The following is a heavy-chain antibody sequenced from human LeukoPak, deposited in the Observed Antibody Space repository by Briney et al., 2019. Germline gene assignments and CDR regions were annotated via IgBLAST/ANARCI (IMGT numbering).Heavy chain of an antibody. J-gene: IGHJ4*02. CDR3: ARHSSGYYHYDY. CDR1: GFTFSSYW. CDR2: INSDGRST. Sequence: PGGSLRLSCAASGFTFSSYWTHWVRQAPGKGLVWVSRINSDGRSTSYADSVKGRFTISRDNSKNTLHLQMNSLRAEDTAVYYCARHSSGYYHYDYWGPVTPVTVAS. V-gene: IGHV3-74*01. D-gene: IGHD3-22*01.